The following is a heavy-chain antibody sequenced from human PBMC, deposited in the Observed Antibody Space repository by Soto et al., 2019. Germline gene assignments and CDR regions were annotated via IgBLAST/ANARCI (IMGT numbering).Heavy chain of an antibody. V-gene: IGHV1-2*02. D-gene: IGHD3-9*01. CDR1: GYTFTGYY. J-gene: IGHJ4*02. Sequence: ASVKVSCKASGYTFTGYYMHWVRQAPGQGLEWMGWINPNSGGTNYAQKFQGRVTMTRDTSISTAYMELSRLRSDDTAMYYCARHRDILSGYSAADNWGQGTQVTVSS. CDR2: INPNSGGT. CDR3: ARHRDILSGYSAADN.